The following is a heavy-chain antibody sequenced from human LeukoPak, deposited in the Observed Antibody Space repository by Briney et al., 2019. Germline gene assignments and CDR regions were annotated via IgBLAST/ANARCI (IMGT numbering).Heavy chain of an antibody. V-gene: IGHV1-46*01. CDR1: GYTFTSYY. J-gene: IGHJ6*03. CDR3: ARDPGLYMVAHYYYYYMDV. CDR2: INPSGGST. Sequence: ASVKVSCKASGYTFTSYYMHWVRQAPGQGLEWMGIINPSGGSTSYAQKFQGRVTMTRDTSTSTVYMELGSLRSEDTAVYYCARDPGLYMVAHYYYYYMDVWGKGTTVTVSS. D-gene: IGHD5-12*01.